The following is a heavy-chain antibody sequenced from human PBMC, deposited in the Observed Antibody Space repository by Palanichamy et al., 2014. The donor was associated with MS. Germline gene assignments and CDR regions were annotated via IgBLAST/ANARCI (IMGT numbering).Heavy chain of an antibody. CDR2: INTGGER. CDR1: GFPVSRKY. V-gene: IGHV3-66*02. Sequence: EVQLVESGGDLVQPGGSLRLSCAVSGFPVSRKYMNWVRQAPGKGLEWVSLINTGGERYYGDSVKGRFTISRDTSKNTLYLQMNSLRPEDTAVYYCARDPDGVYDWGNYGATFDMWGQGTMVTVSS. J-gene: IGHJ3*02. CDR3: ARDPDGVYDWGNYGATFDM. D-gene: IGHD3-16*01.